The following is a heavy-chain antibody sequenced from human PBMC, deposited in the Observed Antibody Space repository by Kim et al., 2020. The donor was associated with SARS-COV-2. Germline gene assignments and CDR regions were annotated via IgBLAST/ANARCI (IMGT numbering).Heavy chain of an antibody. CDR2: INAGNGNT. J-gene: IGHJ4*02. Sequence: ASVKVSCKASGYTFTSYAMHWVRQAPGQRLEWMGLINAGNGNTKYSQKFQGRVTITRDTSASTAYMELSSLSSEDTAVYYCARGGSYYSIDYWGQGTLVTVSS. CDR3: ARGGSYYSIDY. V-gene: IGHV1-3*01. CDR1: GYTFTSYA. D-gene: IGHD1-26*01.